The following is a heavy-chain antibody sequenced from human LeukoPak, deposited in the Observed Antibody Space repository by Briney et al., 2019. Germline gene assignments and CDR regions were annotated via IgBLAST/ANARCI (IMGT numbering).Heavy chain of an antibody. D-gene: IGHD6-13*01. V-gene: IGHV4-59*01. Sequence: PSETLSLTCAVSGGPITYYYWNWIRQPPGKGLEWIRYIYYSGSTNYSPSLRSRVTISVDTSKNQFSLKLNSVTAADTAVYYCARGWTIAAAAPGFDYWGQGTLVTVSS. J-gene: IGHJ4*02. CDR2: IYYSGST. CDR1: GGPITYYY. CDR3: ARGWTIAAAAPGFDY.